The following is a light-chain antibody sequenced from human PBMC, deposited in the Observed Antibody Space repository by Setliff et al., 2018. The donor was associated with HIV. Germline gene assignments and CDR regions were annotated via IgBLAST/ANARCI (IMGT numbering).Light chain of an antibody. CDR3: CSYVGSYSYI. J-gene: IGLJ1*01. CDR1: TSDVGNYNY. CDR2: DVS. Sequence: PGQTVTLSCTGSTSDVGNYNYVSWYQQYPGKAPKLIIFDVSRRPSGAPDRFSGSKSQNTASLTISGLQPEDEADYYCCSYVGSYSYIFGSGTKVTV. V-gene: IGLV2-11*03.